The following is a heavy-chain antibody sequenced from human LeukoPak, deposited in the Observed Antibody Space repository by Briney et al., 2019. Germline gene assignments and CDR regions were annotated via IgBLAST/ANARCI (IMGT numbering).Heavy chain of an antibody. CDR2: ISAYNGNT. Sequence: ASVKVSCKASGYTFTSYGISWVRQAPGQGLEWMGWISAYNGNTNYAQKLQGRVTMTTDTSTSTAYMELRSLRSDDTAVYYCARSGPPPFDWLFYYFDYWGQGTLVTVSS. V-gene: IGHV1-18*01. J-gene: IGHJ4*02. CDR3: ARSGPPPFDWLFYYFDY. CDR1: GYTFTSYG. D-gene: IGHD3-9*01.